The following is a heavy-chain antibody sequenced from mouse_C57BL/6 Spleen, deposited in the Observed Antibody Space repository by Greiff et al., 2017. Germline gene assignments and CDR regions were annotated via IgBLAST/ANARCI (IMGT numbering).Heavy chain of an antibody. J-gene: IGHJ3*01. CDR3: ARDYEAWFAD. CDR2: INPYNGGT. CDR1: GYTFTDYY. D-gene: IGHD2-4*01. Sequence: EVKLQQSGPVLVKPGASVKMSCKASGYTFTDYYMNWVKQSHGKSLEWIGVINPYNGGTSYNQKFKGKATLTVDKSSSTAYMELNSLTSEDSAVYYCARDYEAWFADWGQGTLVTVSA. V-gene: IGHV1-19*01.